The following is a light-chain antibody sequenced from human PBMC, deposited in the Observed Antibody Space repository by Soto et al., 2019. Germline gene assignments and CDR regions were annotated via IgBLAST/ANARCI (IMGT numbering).Light chain of an antibody. V-gene: IGKV3-20*01. J-gene: IGKJ3*01. Sequence: EIVLTQSPGTLSLSPGERATLSCRASQSVSRNSLAWYQHKRGQAPRLLIYAASSRATGIPDRFSGSGSGTDFTLTVSSLQPEDFATYYCQQLFMYPPTFGPGTKVDIK. CDR1: QSVSRNS. CDR2: AAS. CDR3: QQLFMYPPT.